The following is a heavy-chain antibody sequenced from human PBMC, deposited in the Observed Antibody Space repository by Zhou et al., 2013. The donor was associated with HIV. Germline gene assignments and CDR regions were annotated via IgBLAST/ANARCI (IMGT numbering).Heavy chain of an antibody. Sequence: QVQLQESGPGLVKPSETLSLSCNVSGDSLSRYYWSWIRQPAGKGLEWIGRIYTSGSTNYNPSLKSRVTMSVDTSNNQFSLKLSSVTAADTAVYYCARDRDYYDRTGYYYWYFDLWGRGTLVIVSS. CDR3: ARDRDYYDRTGYYYWYFDL. V-gene: IGHV4-4*07. CDR2: IYTSGST. J-gene: IGHJ2*01. CDR1: GDSLSRYY. D-gene: IGHD3-22*01.